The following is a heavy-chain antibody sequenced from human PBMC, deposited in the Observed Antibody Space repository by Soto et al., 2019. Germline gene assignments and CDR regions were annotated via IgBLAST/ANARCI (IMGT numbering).Heavy chain of an antibody. D-gene: IGHD3-10*01. J-gene: IGHJ4*02. CDR3: ARHERVRGAICPVG. CDR2: IYYSGST. CDR1: GGSISSSSYY. V-gene: IGHV4-39*01. Sequence: PSETLSLTCTVSGGSISSSSYYWGWIRQPPGKGLEWIGSIYYSGSTYYNPSLKSRVTISVDTSKNQFSLKLSSVTAADTAVYYCARHERVRGAICPVGWGQGTLVTVSS.